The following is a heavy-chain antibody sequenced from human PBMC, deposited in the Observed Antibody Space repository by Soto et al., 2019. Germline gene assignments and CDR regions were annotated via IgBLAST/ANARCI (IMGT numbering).Heavy chain of an antibody. Sequence: ASXTLSLTCSVSDDSINSDKYYWCWIRQPPGKGLEWIGSIYYRGNAYYNPSLQTRVTISLDKSKSQFSLKLNSVTAADSAVYFCARLEGLATISYYFDFWGPGALVTVSS. CDR2: IYYRGNA. V-gene: IGHV4-39*01. CDR3: ARLEGLATISYYFDF. CDR1: DDSINSDKYY. D-gene: IGHD3-9*01. J-gene: IGHJ4*02.